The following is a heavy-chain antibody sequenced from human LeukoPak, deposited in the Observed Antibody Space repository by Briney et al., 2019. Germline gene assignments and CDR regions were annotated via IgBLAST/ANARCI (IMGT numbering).Heavy chain of an antibody. CDR1: GATFSSYA. CDR2: IIPIFGTA. J-gene: IGHJ4*02. Sequence: ASVKVSCKASGATFSSYAISCVRQAPGQGLEWMGGIIPIFGTANYAQKFQARVTITPAQSTSTAYMELSSLRSEDTAVYSCAREGFFEHGYSYGHAPGYYFDYWGQGTLVTVSS. D-gene: IGHD5-18*01. V-gene: IGHV1-69*13. CDR3: AREGFFEHGYSYGHAPGYYFDY.